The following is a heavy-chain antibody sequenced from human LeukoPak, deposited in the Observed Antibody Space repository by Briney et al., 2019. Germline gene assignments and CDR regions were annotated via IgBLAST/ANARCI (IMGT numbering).Heavy chain of an antibody. Sequence: SETLSLTCTVSGGSINGYYWSWIRQPPGKGLEWIGYIYYSGTTNYNPSLKSRVTISVDTSKNQFSLNLNSVTAADTAVYYCVRDPMTWYFALWGRGTLVTVSS. CDR1: GGSINGYY. CDR3: VRDPMTWYFAL. CDR2: IYYSGTT. J-gene: IGHJ2*01. V-gene: IGHV4-59*01.